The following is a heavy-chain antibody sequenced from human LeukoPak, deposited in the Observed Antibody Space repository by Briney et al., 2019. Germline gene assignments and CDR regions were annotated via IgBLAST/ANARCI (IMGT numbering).Heavy chain of an antibody. CDR1: GGSISSSSYY. CDR3: ARHRMYYYDSSGRGVADAFDI. Sequence: SETLSLTCTVSGGSISSSSYYWGWIRQPPGKGLEWIGSIYYSGSTYYNPSLKSRVTISVDTSKNQFSLKLSSVTTADTAVYYCARHRMYYYDSSGRGVADAFDIWGQGTMVTVSS. D-gene: IGHD3-22*01. V-gene: IGHV4-39*01. J-gene: IGHJ3*02. CDR2: IYYSGST.